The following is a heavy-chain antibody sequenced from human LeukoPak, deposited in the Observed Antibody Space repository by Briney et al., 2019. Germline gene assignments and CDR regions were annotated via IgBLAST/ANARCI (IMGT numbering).Heavy chain of an antibody. CDR1: GDSGSSNSAA. CDR3: ARGVATGGKNWFDP. V-gene: IGHV6-1*01. D-gene: IGHD5-12*01. J-gene: IGHJ5*02. Sequence: SQTLALTCATSGDSGSSNSAAWNWIRQSPLRGLEWLGRTYYRSKWYNDYAVSVKSRITINPDTSKNQFSLQLNSVTPEDTAVYYCARGVATGGKNWFDPWGQGTLVTVSS. CDR2: TYYRSKWYN.